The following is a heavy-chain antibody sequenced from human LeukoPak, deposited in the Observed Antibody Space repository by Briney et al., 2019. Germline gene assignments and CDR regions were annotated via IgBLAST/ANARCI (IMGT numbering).Heavy chain of an antibody. CDR1: GGSISSNNW. D-gene: IGHD6-19*01. CDR3: ASNSGWYSDY. J-gene: IGHJ4*02. V-gene: IGHV4-4*02. Sequence: PSGTLSLTCAVSGGSISSNNWWNWVRQPPGEGLEWIGEIYHSGSTNFNPSLKSRVTISVDKSKNQFSLRLSSVTAADTAMYYCASNSGWYSDYWGQGTLVTVSS. CDR2: IYHSGST.